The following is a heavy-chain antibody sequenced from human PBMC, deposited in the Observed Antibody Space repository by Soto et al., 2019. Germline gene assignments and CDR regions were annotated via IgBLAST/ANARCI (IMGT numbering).Heavy chain of an antibody. CDR2: ITSESRYI. D-gene: IGHD5-18*01. J-gene: IGHJ4*02. V-gene: IGHV3-21*01. Sequence: LRLSWSASRLSFSNYGMIWVRQAPGEGLEWVSFITSESRYIYYEDSLRGRFTITRDNAKNSLYLQMNSLRVDDTAVYYCARVDGFTYPNDYWGQATLVTVSS. CDR3: ARVDGFTYPNDY. CDR1: RLSFSNYG.